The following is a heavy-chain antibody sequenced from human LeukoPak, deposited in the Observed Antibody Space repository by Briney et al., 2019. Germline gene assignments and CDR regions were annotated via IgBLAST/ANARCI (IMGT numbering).Heavy chain of an antibody. V-gene: IGHV3-7*05. D-gene: IGHD6-13*01. CDR1: TFTLNNYW. J-gene: IGHJ4*02. CDR3: ASRAGYTGSWSAFDY. CDR2: IKQYGSEK. Sequence: PGGSLRLSCTASTFTLNNYWMSWVRQAPGEGLEGVANIKQYGSEKYYVDSVKGRFTISRDNAKNSLYLQMNSLRAEDTAVYYCASRAGYTGSWSAFDYWGQGTLVTVSS.